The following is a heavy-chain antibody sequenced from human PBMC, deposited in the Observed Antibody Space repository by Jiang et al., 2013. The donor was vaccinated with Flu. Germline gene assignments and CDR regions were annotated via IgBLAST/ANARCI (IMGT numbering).Heavy chain of an antibody. CDR1: GHY. J-gene: IGHJ3*01. CDR3: AAAVASTAFDAFDL. CDR2: INPNNGGT. V-gene: IGHV1-2*02. D-gene: IGHD6-19*01. Sequence: GHYMQWVRQAPGQGLEWMGWINPNNGGTKYAQKFQGRVTMTRDTSISTVYMDLSRLISDDTAVYYCAAAVASTAFDAFDLWGQGTMVTVSS.